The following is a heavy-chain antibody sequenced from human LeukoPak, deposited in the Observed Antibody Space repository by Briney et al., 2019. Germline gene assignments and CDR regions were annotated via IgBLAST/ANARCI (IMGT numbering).Heavy chain of an antibody. J-gene: IGHJ6*02. CDR1: GGSISSSSYY. CDR2: IYYSGST. Sequence: SETLSLTCTVSGGSISSSSYYWGWIRQPPGKGLEWIGSIYYSGSTNYNPSLKSRVTISVDTSKNQFSLKLSSVTAADTAVYYCARELGYCSSTSCYKEGMDVWGQGTTVTVSS. D-gene: IGHD2-2*02. V-gene: IGHV4-39*07. CDR3: ARELGYCSSTSCYKEGMDV.